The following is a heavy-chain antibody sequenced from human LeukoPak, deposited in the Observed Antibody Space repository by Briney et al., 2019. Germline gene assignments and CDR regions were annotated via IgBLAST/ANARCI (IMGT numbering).Heavy chain of an antibody. Sequence: GGSLRLSCAASGFTVSSNYMSWVRQAPGKGLEWVSVIYSGGSTYYADSVKGRFTISRDNSKNSLYLQMNSLRAEDTAVYYCARDAVVPAAMRGSFDYWGQGTLVTVSS. CDR3: ARDAVVPAAMRGSFDY. CDR1: GFTVSSNY. J-gene: IGHJ4*02. CDR2: IYSGGST. D-gene: IGHD2-2*01. V-gene: IGHV3-53*01.